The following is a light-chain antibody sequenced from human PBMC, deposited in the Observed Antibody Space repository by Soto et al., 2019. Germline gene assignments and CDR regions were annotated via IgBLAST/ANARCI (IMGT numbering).Light chain of an antibody. CDR2: EVT. CDR3: CSYAGSGTWV. V-gene: IGLV2-23*02. CDR1: SSDVGSYNL. Sequence: QSVLTQPASVSGSPGQSITISCTGTSSDVGSYNLVSWYQQHPGKAPKFMISEVTKRPSGVSTRFSGSKSGNTASLTIPGLQAEDESDYYCCSYAGSGTWVFGGGTKLTVL. J-gene: IGLJ3*02.